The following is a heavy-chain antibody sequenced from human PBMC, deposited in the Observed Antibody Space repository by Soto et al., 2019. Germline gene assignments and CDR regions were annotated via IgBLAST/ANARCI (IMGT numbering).Heavy chain of an antibody. J-gene: IGHJ4*02. V-gene: IGHV4-59*08. CDR3: ARRYGPGFDY. CDR1: GGSISSYY. Sequence: PSETLSLTCTIAGGSISSYYWSWIRPPPGKGLEWIGYIYYSGSTNYNPSLKSRLTISVDTSKNQFSLKLSSVTAADTAVYYCARRYGPGFDYWGQGTLVTVSS. CDR2: IYYSGST. D-gene: IGHD4-17*01.